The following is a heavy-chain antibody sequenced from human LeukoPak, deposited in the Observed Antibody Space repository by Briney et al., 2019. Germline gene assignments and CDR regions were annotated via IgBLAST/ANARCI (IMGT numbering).Heavy chain of an antibody. V-gene: IGHV1-18*01. D-gene: IGHD3-3*01. CDR3: ARTAKYYDFWSGYYLYDY. CDR1: GYTFTSYG. J-gene: IGHJ4*01. CDR2: ISAYNGNT. Sequence: ASVKVSCKASGYTFTSYGISWVRQAPGQGLEWMGWISAYNGNTNYAQKLQGRVTMTTDTSTSTAYVELRSLRSDDTAVYYCARTAKYYDFWSGYYLYDYWGQEPWSPSPQ.